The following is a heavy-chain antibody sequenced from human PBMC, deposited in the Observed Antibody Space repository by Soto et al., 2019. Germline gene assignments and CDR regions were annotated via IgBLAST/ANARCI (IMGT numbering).Heavy chain of an antibody. J-gene: IGHJ6*02. D-gene: IGHD2-15*01. Sequence: QLQLQESGPGPVKPSETLSLTCTVSGGSISSSRYFWGWIRQPPGKGLEWIANIYDSGSTYYNPSPKSRITISLDTSKNQFSLKLSSVPAADTAVYYCARQAGGGRHYYGMDVWGQGTTVTVSS. CDR3: ARQAGGGRHYYGMDV. CDR2: IYDSGST. CDR1: GGSISSSRYF. V-gene: IGHV4-39*01.